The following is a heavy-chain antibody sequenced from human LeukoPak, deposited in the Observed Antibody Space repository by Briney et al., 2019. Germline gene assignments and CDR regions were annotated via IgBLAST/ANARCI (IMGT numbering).Heavy chain of an antibody. CDR2: IYYSGST. CDR3: ARGAVAGKWKGGFQH. CDR1: GGSISSYY. J-gene: IGHJ1*01. D-gene: IGHD6-19*01. Sequence: KPSETLSLTCTVSGGSISSYYWSWIRQPPGKGLEWIGYIYYSGSTNYNPSLKSRVTISVDTSKNQFSLKLSSVTAADTAVYYCARGAVAGKWKGGFQHWGQGTLVTVSS. V-gene: IGHV4-59*08.